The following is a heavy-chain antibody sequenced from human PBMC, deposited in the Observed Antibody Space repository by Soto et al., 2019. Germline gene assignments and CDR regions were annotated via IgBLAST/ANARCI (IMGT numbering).Heavy chain of an antibody. Sequence: PSETLSLTCTVSGGSISSGDYYWSWIRQPPGKGLEWIGYIYYSGSTYYNPSLKSRVTISVDTSKNQFSLKLSSVTAADTAVYYGARAVAGGSWFDPWGQGTLVTV. CDR1: GGSISSGDYY. V-gene: IGHV4-30-4*01. D-gene: IGHD6-19*01. CDR3: ARAVAGGSWFDP. CDR2: IYYSGST. J-gene: IGHJ5*02.